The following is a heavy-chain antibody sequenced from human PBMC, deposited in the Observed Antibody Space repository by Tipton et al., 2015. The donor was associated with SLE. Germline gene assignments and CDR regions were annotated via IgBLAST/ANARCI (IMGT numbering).Heavy chain of an antibody. D-gene: IGHD2-2*01. Sequence: SLRLSCAASGFSFSSYWMSWVRQAPGKGLEWVANIKQDGSEKYYVDSVKGRFTISRDNAQNSLYLQMNSLRAEDTAVYYCARRIAGSSTGGNFDYWGQGTLVTVSS. CDR3: ARRIAGSSTGGNFDY. CDR2: IKQDGSEK. V-gene: IGHV3-7*01. CDR1: GFSFSSYW. J-gene: IGHJ4*02.